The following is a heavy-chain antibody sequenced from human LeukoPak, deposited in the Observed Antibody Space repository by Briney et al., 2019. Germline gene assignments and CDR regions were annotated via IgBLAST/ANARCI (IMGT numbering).Heavy chain of an antibody. D-gene: IGHD2-15*01. J-gene: IGHJ4*02. CDR3: AREDCSGGSCYGGVSFDY. CDR2: IYYSGST. Sequence: KTSETLSLTCTVSGGSISSYYWSWIRQPPGKGLEWIGYIYYSGSTNYNPSLKSRVTISVDTSKNQFSLKLSSVTAADTAVYYCAREDCSGGSCYGGVSFDYWGQGTLVTVSS. V-gene: IGHV4-59*01. CDR1: GGSISSYY.